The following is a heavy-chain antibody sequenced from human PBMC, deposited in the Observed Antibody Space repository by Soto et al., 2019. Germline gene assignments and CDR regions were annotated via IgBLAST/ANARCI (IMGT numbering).Heavy chain of an antibody. V-gene: IGHV3-30*18. J-gene: IGHJ4*02. CDR2: ISYDGSNK. Sequence: PGGSLRLSCAASGFTFSAYGMHWVRQAPGKGLEWVAVISYDGSNKYYADSVTGRLTISRDNSKNTLYLQMNSLRAEDTAVYYCAKDLLSSGNYYFEYWGQGTLVTVSS. CDR3: AKDLLSSGNYYFEY. CDR1: GFTFSAYG. D-gene: IGHD3-22*01.